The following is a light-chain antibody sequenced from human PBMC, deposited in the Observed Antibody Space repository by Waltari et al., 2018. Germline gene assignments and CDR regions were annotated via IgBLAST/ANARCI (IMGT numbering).Light chain of an antibody. J-gene: IGLJ3*02. V-gene: IGLV1-47*01. CDR3: AAWDNSLSAWV. CDR2: NND. CDR1: SSNIGRNY. Sequence: QPVLTLPPSASGTPGQAVSISCSGSSSNIGRNYVYWYQQLPGTAPKLIIYNNDQRPSEVTHRFFGSKSDTSSSLVISGLRSEDEGHYNCAAWDNSLSAWVFGGGTKLT.